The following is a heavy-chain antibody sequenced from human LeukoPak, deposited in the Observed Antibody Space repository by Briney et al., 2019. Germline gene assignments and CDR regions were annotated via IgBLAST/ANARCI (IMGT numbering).Heavy chain of an antibody. CDR1: GGSISSYY. CDR3: AREEGYHDSSGYYYTAFDY. V-gene: IGHV4-59*01. J-gene: IGHJ4*02. D-gene: IGHD3-22*01. Sequence: PETLSLTCTASGGSISSYYWSWIRQPPGKGLEWIGYIYNSESTNYNPSLKSRVTISVDTSKNQFSLRLSSVTAADTAVYYCAREEGYHDSSGYYYTAFDYWGRGTLVTVSS. CDR2: IYNSEST.